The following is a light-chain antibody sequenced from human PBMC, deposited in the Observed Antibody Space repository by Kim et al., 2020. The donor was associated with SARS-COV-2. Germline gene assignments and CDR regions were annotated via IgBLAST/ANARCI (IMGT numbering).Light chain of an antibody. Sequence: QSVTISCTGTSSDVGGYNYVSWYQQLPGKVPKLMIYDLIERPSGVSNRFSGSKSGNTAYLTISGLQAEDEADYYCTSFTVIGAVIFGGGTQLTVL. CDR3: TSFTVIGAVI. CDR2: DLI. J-gene: IGLJ2*01. CDR1: SSDVGGYNY. V-gene: IGLV2-14*03.